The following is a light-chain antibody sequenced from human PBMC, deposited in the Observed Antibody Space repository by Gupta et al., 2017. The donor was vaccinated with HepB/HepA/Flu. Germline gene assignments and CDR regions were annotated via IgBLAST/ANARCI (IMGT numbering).Light chain of an antibody. CDR2: GKN. CDR3: NSRDSSGNNWV. CDR1: SLRSYY. Sequence: SSELTQDPAVSVALGQTVRITCQGDSLRSYYASWYQQKPGQAPVIVIYGKNNRPFRIPDRFSGSSSGNTASLTITGAQAEDEADYYCNSRDSSGNNWVFGGGTKLTVL. V-gene: IGLV3-19*01. J-gene: IGLJ3*02.